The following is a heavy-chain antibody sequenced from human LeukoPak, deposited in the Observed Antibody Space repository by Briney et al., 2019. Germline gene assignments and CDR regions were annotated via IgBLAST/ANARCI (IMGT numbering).Heavy chain of an antibody. CDR2: ISVGGDYI. CDR3: AKIAVSGLWYFDL. Sequence: GGSLRLSCAASGLTFSSYSMNWVRQAPGKGLEWVSSISVGGDYIYYADSVRGRFTISRDNSKSTLYLQMNSLRAEDTAVYYCAKIAVSGLWYFDLWGRGTLVTVSS. J-gene: IGHJ2*01. CDR1: GLTFSSYS. V-gene: IGHV3-23*01. D-gene: IGHD6-19*01.